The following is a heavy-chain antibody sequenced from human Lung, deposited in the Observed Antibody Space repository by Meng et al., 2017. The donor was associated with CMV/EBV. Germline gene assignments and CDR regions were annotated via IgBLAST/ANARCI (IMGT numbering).Heavy chain of an antibody. CDR3: ARSMLEVNRYYYGMDV. Sequence: GGSXRLXCAASGFTFSSFWMAWVRQAPGKGLEWVGNIKQDESEIQYVGSVKGRFTITRDNAKNSLFLQMNSLRAEDTAVYYCARSMLEVNRYYYGMDVWGEGTXVTVDS. CDR2: IKQDESEI. CDR1: GFTFSSFW. D-gene: IGHD1-1*01. V-gene: IGHV3-7*01. J-gene: IGHJ6*04.